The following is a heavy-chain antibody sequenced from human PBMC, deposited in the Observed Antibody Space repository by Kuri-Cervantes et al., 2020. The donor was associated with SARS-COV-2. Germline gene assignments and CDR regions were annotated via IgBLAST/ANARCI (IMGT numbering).Heavy chain of an antibody. D-gene: IGHD1-1*01. V-gene: IGHV3-30-3*01. CDR2: ISYDGSNK. CDR3: ARDQAGTIDY. J-gene: IGHJ4*02. Sequence: GGSLRPPCPASGFTFSTYAMHWVRQAPGKGLEWVAVISYDGSNKYYADSVKGRFTISRDNSKNTLYLQMNSLRAEDAAVYYCARDQAGTIDYWGQGTLVTVSS. CDR1: GFTFSTYA.